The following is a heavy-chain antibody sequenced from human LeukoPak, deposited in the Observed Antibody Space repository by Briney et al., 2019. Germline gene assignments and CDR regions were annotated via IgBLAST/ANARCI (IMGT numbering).Heavy chain of an antibody. J-gene: IGHJ6*04. V-gene: IGHV4-30-4*08. Sequence: PSETLSLTCTVSGGSINSGDYYWSWIRQPPGKGLEWIGYIYYSGSTYYNPSLKSRVTISVDTSKNQFSLKLSSVTAADTAVYYCARDLSNWNRLDVSGKGTTVTVSS. CDR1: GGSINSGDYY. CDR3: ARDLSNWNRLDV. D-gene: IGHD1/OR15-1a*01. CDR2: IYYSGST.